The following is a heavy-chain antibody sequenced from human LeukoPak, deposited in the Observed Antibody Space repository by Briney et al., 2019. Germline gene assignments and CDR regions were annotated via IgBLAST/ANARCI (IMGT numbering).Heavy chain of an antibody. J-gene: IGHJ6*02. CDR1: GGSFSGYY. Sequence: PSETLSLTCAVYGGSFSGYYWSWIRQPPGKGLEWIGAINHSGSTNYNPSLKSRVTISVDTSKNQFSLKLSSVTAADTAVYYCARGPRTAMIDYGMDVWGQGTTVTVSS. V-gene: IGHV4-34*01. CDR3: ARGPRTAMIDYGMDV. D-gene: IGHD3-22*01. CDR2: INHSGST.